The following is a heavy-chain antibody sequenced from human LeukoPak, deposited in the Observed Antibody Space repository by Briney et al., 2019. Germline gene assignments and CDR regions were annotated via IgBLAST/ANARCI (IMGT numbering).Heavy chain of an antibody. CDR2: IYYSGST. CDR3: ARDDSFHDSSGYYSDAFDI. Sequence: SETLSLTCAVSGGSISSGGYSWSWIRQPPGKGLEWIGYIYYSGSTYYNPSLKSRVTISVDTSKNQFSLKLSSVTAADTAVYYCARDDSFHDSSGYYSDAFDIWGQGTMVTVSS. D-gene: IGHD3-22*01. J-gene: IGHJ3*02. V-gene: IGHV4-30-4*07. CDR1: GGSISSGGYS.